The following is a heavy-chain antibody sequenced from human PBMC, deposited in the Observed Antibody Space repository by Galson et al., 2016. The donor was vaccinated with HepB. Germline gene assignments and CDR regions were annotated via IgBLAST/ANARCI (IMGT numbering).Heavy chain of an antibody. D-gene: IGHD3/OR15-3a*01. CDR2: IKAENAGGTI. CDR3: ATFGQLDGVY. V-gene: IGHV3-15*07. Sequence: SLRLSCAASGFAVGNAWMNWVRQAPGKGPEWVGRIKAENAGGTIDYAAPVKGRFTISRDDSKNTLYLQMNSLKTEDTAVYYCATFGQLDGVYWGQGTLVTVSS. CDR1: GFAVGNAW. J-gene: IGHJ4*02.